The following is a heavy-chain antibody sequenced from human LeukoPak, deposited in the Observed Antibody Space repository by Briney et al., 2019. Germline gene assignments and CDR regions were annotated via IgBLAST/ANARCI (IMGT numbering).Heavy chain of an antibody. Sequence: SETLSLTCTVSGGSISRYYWSWIRQPPGKGLEWIGYIYYSGSTNYNPSLKRRVTISVDTSKNQFSLKLSSVTAADTAVYYCARDSDILTGYSLGYFDYWGQGTLVTVSS. V-gene: IGHV4-59*01. CDR2: IYYSGST. J-gene: IGHJ4*02. CDR1: GGSISRYY. D-gene: IGHD3-9*01. CDR3: ARDSDILTGYSLGYFDY.